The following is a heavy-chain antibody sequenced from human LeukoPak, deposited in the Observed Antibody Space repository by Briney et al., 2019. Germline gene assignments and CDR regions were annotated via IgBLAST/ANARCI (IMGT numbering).Heavy chain of an antibody. D-gene: IGHD3-22*01. CDR1: GYTLTELS. CDR3: ATASSDSSGYYYYYYYMDV. J-gene: IGHJ6*03. Sequence: ASVKVSCKVSGYTLTELSMHWVRQAPGKWRVCMGGFDPEDGETFYAQKCQGRVTMTEDTSTDTAYMELLSLRSEDTAEYYRATASSDSSGYYYYYYYMDVWGKGPTVTLSS. V-gene: IGHV1-24*01. CDR2: FDPEDGET.